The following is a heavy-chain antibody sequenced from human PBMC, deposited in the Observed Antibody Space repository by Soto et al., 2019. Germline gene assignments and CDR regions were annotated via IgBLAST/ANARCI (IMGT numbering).Heavy chain of an antibody. CDR2: IYYSGSI. D-gene: IGHD3-10*01. CDR1: GGSISSYY. V-gene: IGHV4-59*01. Sequence: PSETLSLTCTVSGGSISSYYWSWIRQPPGKGLEWIGYIYYSGSINYNPSLKSRVTISVDTSKNQFSLKLSSVTAADTAVYYCARGVAMVRGHYGMDVWGQGTTVTVSS. CDR3: ARGVAMVRGHYGMDV. J-gene: IGHJ6*02.